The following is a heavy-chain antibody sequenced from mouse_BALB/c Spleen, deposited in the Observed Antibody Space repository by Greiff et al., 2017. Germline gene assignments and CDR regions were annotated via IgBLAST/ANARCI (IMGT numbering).Heavy chain of an antibody. Sequence: EVQGVESGAELVKPGASVKLSCTASGFNIKDTYMHWVKQRPEQGLEWIGRIDPANGNTKYDPKFQGKATITADTSSNTAYLQLSSLTSEDTAVYYCARSGDEGFAYWGQGTLVTVSA. CDR2: IDPANGNT. J-gene: IGHJ3*01. D-gene: IGHD3-1*01. V-gene: IGHV14-3*02. CDR1: GFNIKDTY. CDR3: ARSGDEGFAY.